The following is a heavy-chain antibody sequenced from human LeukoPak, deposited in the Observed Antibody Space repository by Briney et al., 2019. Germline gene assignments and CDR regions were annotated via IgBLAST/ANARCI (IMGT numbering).Heavy chain of an antibody. CDR2: ISCNSGSI. Sequence: GGSLRLSCAESGYTFADYTMYWVRQAPREGLEWVSGISCNSGSIGYADSLKSRFTLSRDTAKNSLYLQMSSLRAEDTALYYCAKDRASGAVGLIWFGGRSGFDYWGQGTLVSVSS. V-gene: IGHV3-9*01. CDR3: AKDRASGAVGLIWFGGRSGFDY. J-gene: IGHJ4*02. CDR1: GYTFADYT. D-gene: IGHD3-10*01.